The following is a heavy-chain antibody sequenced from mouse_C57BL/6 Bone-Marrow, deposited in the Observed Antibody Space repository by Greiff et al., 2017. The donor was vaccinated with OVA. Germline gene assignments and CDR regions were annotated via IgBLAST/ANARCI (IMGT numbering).Heavy chain of an antibody. CDR3: ARDRGSVHYDY. Sequence: EVMLVESGGGLVKPGGSLKLSCAASGFTFSSYAMSWVRQTPEKRLEWVATISDGGSYTYYPDTVKGRFTISRDNAKNNLYLQMSQLKSEDTAMYYCARDRGSVHYDYWGQGTTLTVAS. CDR1: GFTFSSYA. CDR2: ISDGGSYT. J-gene: IGHJ2*01. V-gene: IGHV5-4*01.